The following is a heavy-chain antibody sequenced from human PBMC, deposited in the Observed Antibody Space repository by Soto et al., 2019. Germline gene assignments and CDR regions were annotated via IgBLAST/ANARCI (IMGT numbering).Heavy chain of an antibody. CDR3: ARVGWTTVGYYFDY. J-gene: IGHJ4*02. Sequence: KTSETLSLTCVVSVASISSYYWSWVRQPPGKGLEWIGYIHYSGSTKYNTTLKSRVTISIDPSKNQFSLQVTSVTTADTAVYYCARVGWTTVGYYFDYWSQGTLVTVSS. CDR1: VASISSYY. D-gene: IGHD4-17*01. V-gene: IGHV4-59*01. CDR2: IHYSGST.